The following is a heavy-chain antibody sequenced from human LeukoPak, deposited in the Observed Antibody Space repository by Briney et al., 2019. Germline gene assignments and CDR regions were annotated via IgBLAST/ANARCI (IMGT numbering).Heavy chain of an antibody. CDR2: IYSGGST. CDR1: GFTVSSNY. CDR3: ARDYSSSWSRFLTP. Sequence: GGSLRLSCAASGFTVSSNYMSWVRQAPGKGLEWVSVIYSGGSTYYADSVKGRFTISRDNAKNSLYLQMNSLRAEDTAVYYCARDYSSSWSRFLTPWGQGTLVTVSS. V-gene: IGHV3-53*01. D-gene: IGHD6-13*01. J-gene: IGHJ4*02.